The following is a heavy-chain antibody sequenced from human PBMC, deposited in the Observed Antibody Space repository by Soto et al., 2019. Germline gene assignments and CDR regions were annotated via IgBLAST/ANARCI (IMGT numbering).Heavy chain of an antibody. CDR2: ISSSSSTI. J-gene: IGHJ3*02. CDR3: ASSTYDILTGYYTLDAFDI. CDR1: GFTFSSYS. V-gene: IGHV3-48*02. Sequence: PGGFLRLSCAASGFTFSSYSMNWVRQAPGEGLEWVSYISSSSSTIYYADSVKGRFTISRDNAKNSLYLQMNSLRDEDTAVYYCASSTYDILTGYYTLDAFDIWGQGTMVTVSS. D-gene: IGHD3-9*01.